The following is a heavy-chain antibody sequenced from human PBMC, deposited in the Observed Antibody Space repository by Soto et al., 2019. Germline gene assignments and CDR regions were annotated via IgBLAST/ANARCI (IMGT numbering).Heavy chain of an antibody. V-gene: IGHV4-30-4*01. J-gene: IGHJ5*02. CDR1: GGSISSGDYY. CDR3: ARERRMVRGVIINPRGRQSNWFDP. Sequence: SETLSLTCTVSGGSISSGDYYWSWIRQPPGKGLEWIGYIYYSGSTYYNPSLKSRVTISVDTSKNQFSLKLSSVTAADTAVYYCARERRMVRGVIINPRGRQSNWFDPWGQGTLVTVSS. D-gene: IGHD3-10*01. CDR2: IYYSGST.